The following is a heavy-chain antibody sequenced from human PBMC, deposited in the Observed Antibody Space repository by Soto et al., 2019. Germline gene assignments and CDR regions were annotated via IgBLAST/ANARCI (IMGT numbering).Heavy chain of an antibody. D-gene: IGHD6-19*01. CDR2: LIHSGTT. CDR1: GDSISSPKW. V-gene: IGHV4-4*02. CDR3: AYRTGWYSHDV. Sequence: QVKLQESGPGLVKPSGTLSLTCAVSGDSISSPKWWTWLRQPPGKGLEWIGDLIHSGTTNYNPSLMSRVTLSVDKPQNQFSLKLTSVTAADTAIYYCAYRTGWYSHDVWGQGTSVTVSS. J-gene: IGHJ3*01.